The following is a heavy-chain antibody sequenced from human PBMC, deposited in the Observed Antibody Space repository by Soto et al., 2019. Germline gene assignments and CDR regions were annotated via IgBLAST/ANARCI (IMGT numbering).Heavy chain of an antibody. CDR2: IYYSEST. D-gene: IGHD3-10*01. Sequence: QVQLQESGPGLVKPSQTLSLTCTVSGGSISSGGYYWSWIRQHPGKVLEWIGYIYYSESTNYNPSVKSRVTIAVDQSKNQFSLKLGSVTAADAAVYYCARGGRYGSGSYPGYWGQGTLVTVSS. CDR3: ARGGRYGSGSYPGY. V-gene: IGHV4-31*03. J-gene: IGHJ4*02. CDR1: GGSISSGGYY.